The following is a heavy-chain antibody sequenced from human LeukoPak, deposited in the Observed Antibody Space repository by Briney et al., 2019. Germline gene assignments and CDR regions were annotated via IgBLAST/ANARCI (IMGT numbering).Heavy chain of an antibody. CDR3: ARGPSVAAHLDY. CDR2: IYHHWAT. CDR1: GGSISSNNW. Sequence: SETLSLTCAVSGGSISSNNWWSWVRQPPGKGLEWIGEIYHHWATNYNPSLKSRVTLSVDKSKNQFSLELSSVTAADTAVYYCARGPSVAAHLDYWGQGTLVTVSS. V-gene: IGHV4-4*02. D-gene: IGHD5-12*01. J-gene: IGHJ4*02.